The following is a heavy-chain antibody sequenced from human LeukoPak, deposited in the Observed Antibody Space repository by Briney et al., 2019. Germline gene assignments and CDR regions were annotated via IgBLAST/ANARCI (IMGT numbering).Heavy chain of an antibody. D-gene: IGHD2-15*01. Sequence: PGGSLRLSCAGSGFTFTNAWMSWVRQSPGKGLEWVSRIKSRGDGGTTEYAAFVKGRFTLSRDDSENTLYLRLNSLTAEDTGVYYCTTDFDCQGTGCYRWGQGTLVTVSS. V-gene: IGHV3-15*01. J-gene: IGHJ4*02. CDR1: GFTFTNAW. CDR3: TTDFDCQGTGCYR. CDR2: IKSRGDGGTT.